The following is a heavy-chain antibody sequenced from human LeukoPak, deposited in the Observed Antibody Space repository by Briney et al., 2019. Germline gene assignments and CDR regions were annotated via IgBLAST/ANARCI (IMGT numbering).Heavy chain of an antibody. CDR1: GFAFSSYW. Sequence: PGGSLRLSCAASGFAFSSYWMSWVRQAPGKGLEWVANIEPDGSEKFYVDSVKGRFTISRDNAKNSLYLQMNSLRAEDTAVYYCARGHYGMDVWGQGTTVTVSS. V-gene: IGHV3-7*05. CDR2: IEPDGSEK. CDR3: ARGHYGMDV. J-gene: IGHJ6*02.